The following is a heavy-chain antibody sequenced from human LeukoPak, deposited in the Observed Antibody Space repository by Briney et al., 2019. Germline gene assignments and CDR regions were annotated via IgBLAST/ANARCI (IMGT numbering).Heavy chain of an antibody. J-gene: IGHJ3*02. CDR1: GGTFSSYA. V-gene: IGHV1-69*01. CDR3: ASPRLRSGYYTGDAFDI. CDR2: IIPIFGTA. D-gene: IGHD3-3*01. Sequence: SVKVSCKASGGTFSSYAISWVRQAPGQGLEWMGGIIPIFGTANYAQKFQGRVTITADESTSTAYMELSSLRSEDTAVYYCASPRLRSGYYTGDAFDIWGQGTMVTVSS.